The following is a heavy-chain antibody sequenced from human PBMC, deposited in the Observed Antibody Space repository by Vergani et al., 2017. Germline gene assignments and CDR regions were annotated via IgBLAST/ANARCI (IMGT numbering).Heavy chain of an antibody. Sequence: EVQLVQSGAEVKKPGESLKISCQISGYSFTNYWIGWVRQMPGKGLEWMGIIHPADSDTRYSPSFQGQVTISVDKSISTAYLQRSSLRASDSAMYYCARLYGRDRSGRKYFDYWGQGTLVTVSS. D-gene: IGHD6-25*01. CDR3: ARLYGRDRSGRKYFDY. CDR2: IHPADSDT. J-gene: IGHJ4*01. CDR1: GYSFTNYW. V-gene: IGHV5-51*01.